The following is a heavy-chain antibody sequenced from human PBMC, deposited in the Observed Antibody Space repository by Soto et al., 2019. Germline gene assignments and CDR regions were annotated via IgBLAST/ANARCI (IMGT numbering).Heavy chain of an antibody. D-gene: IGHD3-10*02. CDR1: GYTFTSYG. Sequence: QVQLVQSGAEVKKPGASVKVSCTASGYTFTSYGITWVRQAPGQGPEYMGWISVHNGNTNYAQKFEGRVTMTTDTSTSTAYMELRSLRSDDTAFYYCVRFQVVPGASWFDPWGQGTLVTVSS. CDR3: VRFQVVPGASWFDP. V-gene: IGHV1-18*04. J-gene: IGHJ5*02. CDR2: ISVHNGNT.